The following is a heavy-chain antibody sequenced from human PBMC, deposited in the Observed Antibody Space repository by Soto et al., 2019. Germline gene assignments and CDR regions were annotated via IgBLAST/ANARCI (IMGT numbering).Heavy chain of an antibody. CDR3: ASAIRRVPHYFDY. D-gene: IGHD3-10*01. CDR2: FYYRGST. Sequence: PSETLSLTCTVSGGSISSSSYYWGWIRQPPGKGLEWIGYFYYRGSTNYNPSLQSRVTISVDTSKNQFSLKLSSMTAADTAVYYCASAIRRVPHYFDYWGQGFLVTVSS. CDR1: GGSISSSSYY. J-gene: IGHJ4*02. V-gene: IGHV4-61*05.